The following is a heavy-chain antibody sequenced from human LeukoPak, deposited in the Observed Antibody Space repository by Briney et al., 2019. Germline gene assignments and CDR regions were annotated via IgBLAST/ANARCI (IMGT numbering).Heavy chain of an antibody. CDR2: ISSSSSYI. J-gene: IGHJ3*02. D-gene: IGHD6-13*01. CDR3: ASFPGIAAAGLRNAFDI. CDR1: GFTFSSYS. V-gene: IGHV3-21*01. Sequence: GGSLRLSCAASGFTFSSYSMNWVRQAPGKGLEWVSSISSSSSYIYYADSVKGRFTISRDNAKNSLYLQMNSLRAEDTAVYYCASFPGIAAAGLRNAFDIWGQETMVTVSS.